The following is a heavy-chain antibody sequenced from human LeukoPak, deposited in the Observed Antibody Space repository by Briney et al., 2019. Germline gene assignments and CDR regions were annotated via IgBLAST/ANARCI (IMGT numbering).Heavy chain of an antibody. CDR3: ARDDSSGYYIF. CDR1: GYTFTGYY. J-gene: IGHJ4*02. CDR2: INPNSGDT. V-gene: IGHV1-2*02. D-gene: IGHD3-22*01. Sequence: ASVKVSCKASGYTFTGYYMHWVRQAPGQGLEWMGWINPNSGDTNYAQKLQGRVTMTTDTSTSTAYMELRSLRSDDTAVYYCARDDSSGYYIFWGQGTLVTVSS.